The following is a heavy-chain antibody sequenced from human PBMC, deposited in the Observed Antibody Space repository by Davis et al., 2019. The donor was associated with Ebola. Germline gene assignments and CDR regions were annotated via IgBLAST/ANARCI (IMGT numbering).Heavy chain of an antibody. J-gene: IGHJ6*04. D-gene: IGHD3-3*01. CDR1: GFTFRSYW. Sequence: GESLKISCAASGFTFRSYWMSWVRQAPGKGLEYVSAISSNGGSTYYANSVKGRFTISRDNSKNTLYLQMGSLRGEDTAVYYCARSGLSFGVVKYHYGMDAWGKGTTVTVSS. V-gene: IGHV3-64*01. CDR3: ARSGLSFGVVKYHYGMDA. CDR2: ISSNGGST.